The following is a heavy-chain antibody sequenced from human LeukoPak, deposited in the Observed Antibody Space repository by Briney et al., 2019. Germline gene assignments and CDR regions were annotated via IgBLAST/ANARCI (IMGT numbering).Heavy chain of an antibody. D-gene: IGHD3-10*01. CDR2: INPSGGGT. J-gene: IGHJ4*02. CDR3: ARDGSGSGNSDLDN. CDR1: GYTFTNYY. V-gene: IGHV1-46*01. Sequence: ASVKVSCKASGYTFTNYYMHWVRQAPGQGLEWMGTINPSGGGTSYSPKFQGRVTMTTDTSTSTVYMELISLRSEDTAVYYCARDGSGSGNSDLDNWGQGTLVTVSS.